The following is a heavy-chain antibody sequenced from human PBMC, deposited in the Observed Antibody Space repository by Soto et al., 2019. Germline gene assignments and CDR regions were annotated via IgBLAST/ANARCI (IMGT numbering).Heavy chain of an antibody. Sequence: EVQLVESGGGLVQPGGSLTLSCAASEFAFSSYWMTWVRQAPGKGLEWVANIRKDGSQRSYLDSVRGRFTISRDNSKNSLYLQMNSLRAEDMALYFCARDVSPGSSGLYFDAFDMWGQGTMVTVSS. CDR2: IRKDGSQR. J-gene: IGHJ3*02. CDR1: EFAFSSYW. CDR3: ARDVSPGSSGLYFDAFDM. D-gene: IGHD6-25*01. V-gene: IGHV3-7*05.